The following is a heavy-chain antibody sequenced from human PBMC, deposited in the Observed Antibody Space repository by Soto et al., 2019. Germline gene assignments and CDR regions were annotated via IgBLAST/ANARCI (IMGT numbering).Heavy chain of an antibody. CDR1: GYTFTGYY. D-gene: IGHD3-10*01. J-gene: IGHJ5*02. V-gene: IGHV1-2*02. CDR2: INPNSGGT. Sequence: ASVKVSCKASGYTFTGYYMHWVRQAPGQGLEWMGWINPNSGGTNYAQKFQGRVTMTRDTSISTAYMELSRLRSDDTAVYYCARGGRKETRRGELLSKGWFDPWGQGTLVTVSS. CDR3: ARGGRKETRRGELLSKGWFDP.